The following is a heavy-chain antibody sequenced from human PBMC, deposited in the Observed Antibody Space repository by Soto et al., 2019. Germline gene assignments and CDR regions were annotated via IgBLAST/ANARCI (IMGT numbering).Heavy chain of an antibody. CDR1: GYTFADYG. Sequence: QAQLVQSGAEVKKPGASVKVSCRAGGYTFADYGISWVRQAPGQGLEWMGWIGPYNGNTNYAQNLQDRVTMTTDTSTNTAYMELRSLRSDDTALYYCARCYCSVGSCYTCWHFDFWGRGTLLTVSS. CDR2: IGPYNGNT. D-gene: IGHD2-15*01. V-gene: IGHV1-18*01. CDR3: ARCYCSVGSCYTCWHFDF. J-gene: IGHJ2*01.